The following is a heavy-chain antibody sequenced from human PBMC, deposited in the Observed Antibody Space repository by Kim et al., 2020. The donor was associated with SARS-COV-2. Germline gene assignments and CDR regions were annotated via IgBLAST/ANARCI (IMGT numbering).Heavy chain of an antibody. J-gene: IGHJ4*01. CDR1: GGSISSSTYY. CDR3: ARVGYRNGYSTYVDY. D-gene: IGHD5-18*01. CDR2: IYYSGRT. V-gene: IGHV4-39*01. Sequence: SETLSLTCTVSGGSISSSTYYWGWIRQPPGKGLVWIATIYYSGRTFYNPSLKSRVTISVDTSKDQFSLKLSSVTAADTAVYYCARVGYRNGYSTYVDYWG.